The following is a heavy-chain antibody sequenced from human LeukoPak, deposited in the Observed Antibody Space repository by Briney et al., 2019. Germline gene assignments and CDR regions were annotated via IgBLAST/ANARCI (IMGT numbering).Heavy chain of an antibody. J-gene: IGHJ4*02. CDR2: FDPEDGEA. CDR3: VTDIRSGWRNY. V-gene: IGHV1-24*01. Sequence: ASVKVSCKVSGYSPTEVSTHWVRQAPGKGLEWMGGFDPEDGEAIYAQKVQGRLTMTEDTSIDTASMELRSLKSEDTAIYYCVTDIRSGWRNYWGQGTLITVSS. D-gene: IGHD6-19*01. CDR1: GYSPTEVS.